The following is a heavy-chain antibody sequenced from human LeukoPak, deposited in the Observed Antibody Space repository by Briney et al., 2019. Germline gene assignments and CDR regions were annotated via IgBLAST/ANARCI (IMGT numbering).Heavy chain of an antibody. CDR3: ARGRGGTPGWFDP. CDR2: IYYSGST. CDR1: GGSISSYY. J-gene: IGHJ5*02. V-gene: IGHV4-59*01. D-gene: IGHD1-7*01. Sequence: SETLSLTCTVSGGSISSYYWSWIRQPPGKGLEWIGYIYYSGSTNYNPSLKSRVTISVDTSKNQFSLKLSSVTAADTAVYYCARGRGGTPGWFDPWGQGTLVTVSS.